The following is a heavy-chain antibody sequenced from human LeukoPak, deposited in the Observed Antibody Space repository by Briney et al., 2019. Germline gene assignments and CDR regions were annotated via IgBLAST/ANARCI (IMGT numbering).Heavy chain of an antibody. CDR3: ARDSSSVAVLKRDFDY. J-gene: IGHJ4*02. CDR2: ISSSGSTI. Sequence: PGGSLRLSCAASGFTFSSYEMNWVHQAPGKGLEWVSYISSSGSTIYYADSVKGRFTISRDNAKNSLYLQMNSLRAEDTAVYYCARDSSSVAVLKRDFDYWGQGTLVTVSS. CDR1: GFTFSSYE. V-gene: IGHV3-48*03. D-gene: IGHD6-6*01.